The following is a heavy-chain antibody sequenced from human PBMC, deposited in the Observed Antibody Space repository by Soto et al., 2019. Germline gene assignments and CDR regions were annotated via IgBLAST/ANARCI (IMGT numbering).Heavy chain of an antibody. CDR2: IYYSGST. J-gene: IGHJ5*01. D-gene: IGHD5-12*01. V-gene: IGHV4-59*12. Sequence: PSETLSLTCTVSGGSISSYYWSWIRQPPGKGLEWIGYIYYSGSTNYNPSLKSRVTISVDTSKNQFSLKLSSVTAADTAVYYCARDPRGFDSWGQGTLVTVSS. CDR1: GGSISSYY. CDR3: ARDPRGFDS.